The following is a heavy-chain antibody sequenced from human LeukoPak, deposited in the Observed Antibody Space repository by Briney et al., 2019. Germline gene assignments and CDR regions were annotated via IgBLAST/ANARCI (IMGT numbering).Heavy chain of an antibody. Sequence: ASVEVFCKVSGYTLTELSMYWVRQGPGQGLEWMGILNPSGSGTRNAQKFQGRVTMTRDTSTSTVYMELSSLRSEDTAVYYCAKDGGTYSPDYWGQGTLVTVSS. CDR3: AKDGGTYSPDY. CDR2: LNPSGSGT. D-gene: IGHD1-26*01. V-gene: IGHV1-46*01. CDR1: GYTLTELS. J-gene: IGHJ4*02.